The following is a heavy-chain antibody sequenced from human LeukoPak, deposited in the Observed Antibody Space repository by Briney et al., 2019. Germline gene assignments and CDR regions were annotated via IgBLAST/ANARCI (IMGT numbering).Heavy chain of an antibody. CDR3: ARRITIFGVVNYFDY. Sequence: GESLKISCKGSGYSFTSYWIGWVRQMPGKGLEWMRIIYPGDSDTRYSPSFQGQVTISADKSISTAYLQWSSLKASDTAMYYCARRITIFGVVNYFDYWGQGTLVTVSS. CDR2: IYPGDSDT. CDR1: GYSFTSYW. D-gene: IGHD3-3*01. J-gene: IGHJ4*02. V-gene: IGHV5-51*01.